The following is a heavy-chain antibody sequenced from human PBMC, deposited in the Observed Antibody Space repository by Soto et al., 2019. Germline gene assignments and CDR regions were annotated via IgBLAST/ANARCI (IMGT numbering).Heavy chain of an antibody. CDR1: GFTVSSNY. Sequence: GSLRLSCAASGFTVSSNYMSWVRQAPGKGLEWVSVIYSGGSTYYADSVKGRFTISRDNSKNTLYLQMNSLRAEDTAVYYCARDVGSSWHYFDYWGQGTLVTVSS. CDR3: ARDVGSSWHYFDY. V-gene: IGHV3-53*01. J-gene: IGHJ4*02. CDR2: IYSGGST. D-gene: IGHD6-13*01.